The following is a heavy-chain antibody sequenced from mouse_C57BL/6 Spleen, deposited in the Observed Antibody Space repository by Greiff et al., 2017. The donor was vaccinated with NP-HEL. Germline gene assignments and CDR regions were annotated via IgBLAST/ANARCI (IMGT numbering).Heavy chain of an antibody. CDR1: GYTFTDYY. CDR2: INPNNGGT. Sequence: VQLQQSGPELVKPGASVKISCKASGYTFTDYYMNWVKQSHGKSLEWIGDINPNNGGTSYNQKFKGKATLTVDKSSSTAYMELRSLTSEDSAVYYCTSPNYYGSSYGWYFDVRGTATTVTVSS. CDR3: TSPNYYGSSYGWYFDV. J-gene: IGHJ1*03. V-gene: IGHV1-26*01. D-gene: IGHD1-1*01.